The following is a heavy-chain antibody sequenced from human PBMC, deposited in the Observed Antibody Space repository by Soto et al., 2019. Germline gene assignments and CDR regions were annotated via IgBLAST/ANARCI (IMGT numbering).Heavy chain of an antibody. D-gene: IGHD5-18*01. CDR3: SSGGPHTSMVRYYFDY. Sequence: GGSLRLSCAASGFTFSNAWMSWVRQAPGKGLEWVGRIKSKTDGRTTDYAAPVKGRFTISRNDSKNTLYLQMNSLKTEDTAVYYCSSGGPHTSMVRYYFDYWGQGTLVTVSS. CDR1: GFTFSNAW. V-gene: IGHV3-15*01. CDR2: IKSKTDGRTT. J-gene: IGHJ4*02.